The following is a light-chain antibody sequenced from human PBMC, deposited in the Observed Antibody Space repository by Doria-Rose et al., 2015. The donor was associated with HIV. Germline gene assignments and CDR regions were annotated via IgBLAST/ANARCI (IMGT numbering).Light chain of an antibody. CDR3: HQYGTSWT. V-gene: IGKV3-20*01. Sequence: TQSPGTLSLSPGERATLSCRASQSFSSTYLAWYQQKPGQALSLLIYDGSTRATGIPDRFSASGPGTDFTLTINRLEPEDFALYYCHQYGTSWTFGQGAKVEI. CDR1: QSFSSTY. J-gene: IGKJ1*01. CDR2: DGS.